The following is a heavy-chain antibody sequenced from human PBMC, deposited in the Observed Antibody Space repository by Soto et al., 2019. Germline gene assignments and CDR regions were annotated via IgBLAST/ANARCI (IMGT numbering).Heavy chain of an antibody. CDR3: AREREATYCISTSCYQAGYYMDV. Sequence: ASVKVSCKASGGTFSTYTISWVRQAPGQGLEWMGRIIPILDIANYAQKFQGRVTITADKSTSTAYMELSSLRSEDTAVYYCAREREATYCISTSCYQAGYYMDVWGKGTTVTVSS. D-gene: IGHD2-2*01. CDR1: GGTFSTYT. CDR2: IIPILDIA. V-gene: IGHV1-69*04. J-gene: IGHJ6*03.